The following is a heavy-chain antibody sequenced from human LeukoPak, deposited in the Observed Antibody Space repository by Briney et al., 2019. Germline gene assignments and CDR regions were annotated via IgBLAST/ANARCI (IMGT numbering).Heavy chain of an antibody. D-gene: IGHD6-6*01. CDR1: GGSISNYY. V-gene: IGHV4-59*12. CDR3: ARVRYSSSSWQYLSNYYYYYYMDV. Sequence: SETLSLTCTVSGGSISNYYWSWIRQSPVKGLEWIGFIYYSGSTNYNPSLKSRVTISVDTSKNQFSLKLSSVTAADTAVYYCARVRYSSSSWQYLSNYYYYYYMDVWGKGTTVTVSS. J-gene: IGHJ6*03. CDR2: IYYSGST.